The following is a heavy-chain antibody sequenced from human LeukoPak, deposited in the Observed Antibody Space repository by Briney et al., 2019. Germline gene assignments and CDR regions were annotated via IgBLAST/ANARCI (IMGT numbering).Heavy chain of an antibody. Sequence: PGGSLRLSCAASGFTFSSCGMHWVRQAPGKGLEWVAVIWYDGSNKYYADSVKGRFTISRDNSKNTLYLQMNSLRAEDTAVYYSAKDYSSSLSDAFDIWGQGTMVTVSS. CDR3: AKDYSSSLSDAFDI. J-gene: IGHJ3*02. CDR1: GFTFSSCG. D-gene: IGHD6-6*01. CDR2: IWYDGSNK. V-gene: IGHV3-30*02.